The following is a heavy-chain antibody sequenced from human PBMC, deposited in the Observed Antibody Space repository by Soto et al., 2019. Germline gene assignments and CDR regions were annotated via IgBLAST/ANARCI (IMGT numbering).Heavy chain of an antibody. Sequence: ETLSLTCTVSGGSISSYYWSWIRQPPGKGLEWIGYIYYSGSTNYNPSLKSRVTISVDTSKNQFSLKLSSVTAADTAVYYCARSADTVTTDWYYFDYWGQGTLVTVSS. CDR2: IYYSGST. V-gene: IGHV4-59*01. D-gene: IGHD4-17*01. CDR3: ARSADTVTTDWYYFDY. J-gene: IGHJ4*02. CDR1: GGSISSYY.